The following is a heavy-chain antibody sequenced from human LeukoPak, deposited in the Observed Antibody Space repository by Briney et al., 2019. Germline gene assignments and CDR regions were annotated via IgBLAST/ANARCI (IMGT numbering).Heavy chain of an antibody. CDR1: GGSISSGGYY. D-gene: IGHD2/OR15-2a*01. J-gene: IGHJ5*02. CDR3: ARDNKRWFDP. CDR2: IYYSGST. Sequence: SETLSLTCTVSGGSISSGGYYWSWIRQHPGKGLEWIGYIYYSGSTYYNPSLKSRVTISVDTSKNQFSLKLSSVTAADTAVYYCARDNKRWFDPWGQRTLVTVHS. V-gene: IGHV4-31*03.